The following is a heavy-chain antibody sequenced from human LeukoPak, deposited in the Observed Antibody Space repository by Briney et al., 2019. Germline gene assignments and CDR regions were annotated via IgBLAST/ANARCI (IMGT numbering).Heavy chain of an antibody. CDR2: INHSGST. D-gene: IGHD3-10*01. CDR3: ARTFRRFGELDY. V-gene: IGHV4-34*01. Sequence: PSETLSLTCAVYGGSFSGYYWSWIRQPPGKGLEWIGEINHSGSTNYNPPLKSRVTISVDTSKNQFSLKLSSVTAADTAVYYCARTFRRFGELDYWGQGTLVTVSS. CDR1: GGSFSGYY. J-gene: IGHJ4*02.